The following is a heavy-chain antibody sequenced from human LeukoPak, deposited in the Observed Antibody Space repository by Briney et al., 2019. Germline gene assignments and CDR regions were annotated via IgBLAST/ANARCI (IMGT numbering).Heavy chain of an antibody. J-gene: IGHJ4*02. CDR1: GYTFTGYY. CDR3: ARALTRQQLVALCF. V-gene: IGHV1-2*02. CDR2: INPNSGGT. Sequence: ASVKVSCKASGYTFTGYYMHWVRQAPGQGLEWMGRINPNSGGTNYAQKFQGRVTMTRDTSISTAYMELSRLRSDDTAVYYCARALTRQQLVALCFWGQGTLVTVSS. D-gene: IGHD6-13*01.